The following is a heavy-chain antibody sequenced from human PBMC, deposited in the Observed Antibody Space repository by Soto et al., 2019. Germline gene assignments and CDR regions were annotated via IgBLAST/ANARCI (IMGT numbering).Heavy chain of an antibody. Sequence: QVQLQESGPGLVKPSETLSLTCTVSGGSITRGGYYWSWIRQHPGKGLEWIGYIYNSGTTYYNPSPKSRXTISVDTSKNQFSLKLTSVTAADTAVYYCASDPAPWGQGTLVTVSS. CDR1: GGSITRGGYY. V-gene: IGHV4-31*03. CDR3: ASDPAP. J-gene: IGHJ5*02. CDR2: IYNSGTT.